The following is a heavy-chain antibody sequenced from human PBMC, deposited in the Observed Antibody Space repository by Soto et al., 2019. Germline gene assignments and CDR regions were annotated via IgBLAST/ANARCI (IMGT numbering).Heavy chain of an antibody. J-gene: IGHJ6*02. V-gene: IGHV1-2*02. CDR3: ASGLPAAKYYYGMDV. Sequence: QVQLVQSGAEVKKPGASVKVSCKASGYTFTGYYMHWVRQAPGQGLEWMGWINPNSGGTNYAQKFQGRVTMTRDTSISTAYMELSWLRSDYTAVYYCASGLPAAKYYYGMDVWGQGTTVTVSS. CDR2: INPNSGGT. D-gene: IGHD2-2*01. CDR1: GYTFTGYY.